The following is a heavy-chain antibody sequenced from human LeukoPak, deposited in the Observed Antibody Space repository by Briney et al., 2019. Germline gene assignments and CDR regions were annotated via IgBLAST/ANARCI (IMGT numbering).Heavy chain of an antibody. CDR3: AVMSEWAYYFDY. D-gene: IGHD3-16*01. J-gene: IGHJ4*02. Sequence: SQTLSLTCTVSGVSISSGDYYWSWIRQPPGKGLEWIGYIYYSGSTNYNPSLKSRVTISVDTSKNQYPLKLSSVTAADTAVYYCAVMSEWAYYFDYWGQGTLVTVSS. V-gene: IGHV4-61*08. CDR2: IYYSGST. CDR1: GVSISSGDYY.